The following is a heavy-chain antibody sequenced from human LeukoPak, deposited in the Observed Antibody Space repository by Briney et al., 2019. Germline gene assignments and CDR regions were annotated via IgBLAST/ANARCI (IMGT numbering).Heavy chain of an antibody. CDR3: ARDRRNIVVVVAAPGAFDI. V-gene: IGHV3-21*01. D-gene: IGHD2-15*01. Sequence: GGSLRLSCAASGFTFSSYSMNWVRQAPGKGLEWVSSISSSSSYIYYADSVKGRFTISRDNAKNSLYLQMNSRSAEDTAVYYCARDRRNIVVVVAAPGAFDIWGHGTMVTVSS. J-gene: IGHJ3*02. CDR1: GFTFSSYS. CDR2: ISSSSSYI.